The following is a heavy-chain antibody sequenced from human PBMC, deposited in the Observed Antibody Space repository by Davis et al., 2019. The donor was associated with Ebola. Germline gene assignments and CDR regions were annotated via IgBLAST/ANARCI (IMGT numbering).Heavy chain of an antibody. V-gene: IGHV3-30*04. J-gene: IGHJ4*02. CDR3: ARAVPGKEDLDY. CDR1: GSPSSNYA. CDR2: ASHDGTTT. D-gene: IGHD6-19*01. Sequence: PGGSLRPSFAAPGSPSSNYAMHWARHSPATGLEWVAVASHDGTTTYYEDSVKGRFTLSRDNSKNTLYLQLNRLRSEDTAVYFCARAVPGKEDLDYWGQGTLVTVSS.